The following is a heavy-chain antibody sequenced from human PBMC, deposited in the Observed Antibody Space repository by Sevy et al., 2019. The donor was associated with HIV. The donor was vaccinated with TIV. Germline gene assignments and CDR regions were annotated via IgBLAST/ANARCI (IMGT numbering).Heavy chain of an antibody. CDR3: AKDRCTGDVCENYYYALDI. V-gene: IGHV3-30*18. Sequence: GGSLRLSCAASGFTFNSYAMHWIRQAPGKGLEWMAVISKDGRTKYYAESVKGRFTISRDNSKNTLNLQMNGLRAEDTAVFYCAKDRCTGDVCENYYYALDIWGQGTTVTVSS. CDR1: GFTFNSYA. J-gene: IGHJ6*02. D-gene: IGHD2-8*02. CDR2: ISKDGRTK.